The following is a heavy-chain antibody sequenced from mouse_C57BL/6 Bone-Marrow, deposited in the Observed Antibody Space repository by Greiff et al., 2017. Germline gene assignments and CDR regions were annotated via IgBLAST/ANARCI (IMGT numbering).Heavy chain of an antibody. V-gene: IGHV1-52*01. J-gene: IGHJ3*01. D-gene: IGHD4-1*01. Sequence: QVQLQQPGAELVRPGSSVKLSCKASGYTFTSYWMPWVKQRPKQGLEWIGNINPSDSDTHYNQKFKDKATLTVDNSSSTAYMQLSSLTSEDSAVYYGSRNWDVWFAYWGQGTLVTVSA. CDR2: INPSDSDT. CDR3: SRNWDVWFAY. CDR1: GYTFTSYW.